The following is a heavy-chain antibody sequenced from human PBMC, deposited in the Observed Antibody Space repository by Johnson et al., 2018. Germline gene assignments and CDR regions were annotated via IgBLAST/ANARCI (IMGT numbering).Heavy chain of an antibody. V-gene: IGHV3-30-3*01. CDR3: AGGKTYFDSSGFDAFDI. D-gene: IGHD3-22*01. J-gene: IGHJ3*02. CDR1: GFTFSSYA. CDR2: ISYDGSNK. Sequence: QVQLVQSGGGVVQXGRSXRLXCAASGFTFSSYAMHWVRQAPGKGLEWVAVISYDGSNKYYADSVKGRFTISRDNSKNTLYLQMNSLRAEDTAVYYCAGGKTYFDSSGFDAFDIWGQGTMVTVSS.